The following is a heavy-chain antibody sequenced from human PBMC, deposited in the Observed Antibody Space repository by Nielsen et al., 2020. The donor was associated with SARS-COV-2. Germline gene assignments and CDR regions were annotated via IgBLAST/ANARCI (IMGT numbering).Heavy chain of an antibody. CDR1: GGSISSGGYY. V-gene: IGHV4-30-2*01. J-gene: IGHJ4*02. Sequence: SETLSLTCTVSGGSISSGGYYWSWIRQPPGKGLEWIGYIYHSGSTYYNPSLKSRVTISVDRSKNQFSLKLSSVTAADTAVYYCARAARITIFGVVTHFDYWGQGTLVTVSS. CDR3: ARAARITIFGVVTHFDY. CDR2: IYHSGST. D-gene: IGHD3-3*01.